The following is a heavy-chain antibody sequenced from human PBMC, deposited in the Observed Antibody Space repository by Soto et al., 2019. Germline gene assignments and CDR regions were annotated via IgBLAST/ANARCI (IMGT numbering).Heavy chain of an antibody. D-gene: IGHD2-8*01. CDR2: VYYRGRS. Sequence: SETLSLTCTVSGGSVSNSNYYWGWIRQSPGKGLEWVGSVYYRGRSYSKSSVKSRVTISVDTSKNQFSLNLNSVTASDTAVYYCVSQRTSVLTQAYFDYWGPGALVTVSS. CDR1: GGSVSNSNYY. J-gene: IGHJ4*02. CDR3: VSQRTSVLTQAYFDY. V-gene: IGHV4-39*01.